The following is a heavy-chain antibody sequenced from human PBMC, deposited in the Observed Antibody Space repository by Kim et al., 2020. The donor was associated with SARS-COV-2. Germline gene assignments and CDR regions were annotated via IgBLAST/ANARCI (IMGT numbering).Heavy chain of an antibody. CDR3: AGGSWRIDY. D-gene: IGHD6-13*01. V-gene: IGHV1-46*01. Sequence: ASVKVSCKTSGFTFTNYYIHWVRQAPGQGLEWMGVINPTGGSTSYAQKFQGRVIMTRDTSTTTVFREMGSLRSDETAMYFCAGGSWRIDYWGQGTLATVS. J-gene: IGHJ4*02. CDR2: INPTGGST. CDR1: GFTFTNYY.